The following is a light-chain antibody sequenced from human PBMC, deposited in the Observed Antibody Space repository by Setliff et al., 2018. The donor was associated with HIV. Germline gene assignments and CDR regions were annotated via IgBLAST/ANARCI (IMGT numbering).Light chain of an antibody. J-gene: IGLJ3*02. V-gene: IGLV2-14*01. CDR1: SSDVGGYKY. CDR3: SSYTSTNTPWV. Sequence: QSVLTQPASVSGSPGQSITISCTGTSSDVGGYKYVYWYQQHPGKAPKLMIYEVSNRPSGISNRFSGSKSGNTASLTISGLQAEDEADYYCSSYTSTNTPWVFGGGTKVTVL. CDR2: EVS.